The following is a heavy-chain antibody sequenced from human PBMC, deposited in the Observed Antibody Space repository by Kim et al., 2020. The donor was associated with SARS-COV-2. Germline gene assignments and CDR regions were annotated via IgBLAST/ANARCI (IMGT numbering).Heavy chain of an antibody. V-gene: IGHV3-23*01. Sequence: ADSVKGRCTVSRDNSKSTLYLQMNSLRAEDTAVYYCAKGEYYYDSSGYELWGQGTLVTVSS. J-gene: IGHJ4*02. D-gene: IGHD3-22*01. CDR3: AKGEYYYDSSGYEL.